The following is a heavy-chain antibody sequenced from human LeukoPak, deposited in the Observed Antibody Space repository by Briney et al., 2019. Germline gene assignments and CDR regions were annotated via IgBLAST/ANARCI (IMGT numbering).Heavy chain of an antibody. Sequence: SETLSLTCTVSGGSISSGDYYCGWIRQPPGKGLEWIGYIYYSGSTYYNPSLKSRVTISVDTSKNQFSLKLSSVIAADTAVYYCANLHRDSDGYYSVDNWGQGTLVTVSS. D-gene: IGHD3-22*01. CDR2: IYYSGST. J-gene: IGHJ4*02. CDR3: ANLHRDSDGYYSVDN. V-gene: IGHV4-30-4*01. CDR1: GGSISSGDYY.